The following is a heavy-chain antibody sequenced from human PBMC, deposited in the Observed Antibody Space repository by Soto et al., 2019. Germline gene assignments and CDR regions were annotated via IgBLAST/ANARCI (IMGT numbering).Heavy chain of an antibody. CDR1: GFTFSSYA. J-gene: IGHJ6*02. Sequence: PGGSLRLSCAASGFTFSSYAMSWVRQAPGKGLEWVSAISGSGGSTYYADSVKGRFTISRDNSKNTLYLQMNSLRAEDTAVYYCAKDSHRPSWDIVVVVAARYGMDVWGQGTTVTVSS. V-gene: IGHV3-23*01. CDR2: ISGSGGST. D-gene: IGHD2-15*01. CDR3: AKDSHRPSWDIVVVVAARYGMDV.